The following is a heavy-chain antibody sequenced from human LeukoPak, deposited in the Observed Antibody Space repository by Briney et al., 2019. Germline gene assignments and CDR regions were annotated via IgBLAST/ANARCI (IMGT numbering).Heavy chain of an antibody. CDR1: RFTFSSYG. CDR3: AKGFDYYDSSGTQPPFDY. Sequence: GGSLRLSCAASRFTFSSYGMHWVRQAPGKGLEWVAVTSYDGSIKYYADSVKGRFTISRDNSKNTLYLQMNSLRAEDTAVYYCAKGFDYYDSSGTQPPFDYWGQGTLVTVSS. J-gene: IGHJ4*02. CDR2: TSYDGSIK. D-gene: IGHD3-22*01. V-gene: IGHV3-30*18.